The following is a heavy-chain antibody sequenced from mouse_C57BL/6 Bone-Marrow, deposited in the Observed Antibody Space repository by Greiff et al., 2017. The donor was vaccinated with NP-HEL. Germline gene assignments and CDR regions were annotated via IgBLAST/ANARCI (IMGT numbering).Heavy chain of an antibody. CDR1: GYSITSGYY. CDR3: ARGGFY. V-gene: IGHV3-6*01. J-gene: IGHJ2*01. Sequence: EVKVEESGPGLVKPSQSLSLTCSVTGYSITSGYYWNWIRQFPGNKLEWMGYISYDGSNNYNPSLKNRISITRDTSKNQFFLKLNSVTTEDTATYYCARGGFYWGQGTTLTVSS. CDR2: ISYDGSN.